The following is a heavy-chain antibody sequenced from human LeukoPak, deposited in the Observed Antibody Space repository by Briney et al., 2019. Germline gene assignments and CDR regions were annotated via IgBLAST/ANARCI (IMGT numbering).Heavy chain of an antibody. D-gene: IGHD3-10*01. Sequence: SETLSLTCTVSGGSISSYYWSWIRQPPGKGLEWIGYIYYGGSTNYNPSLKSRVTISVDTSKNQFSLKLSSVTAADTAVYYCARNYGSGPMGNWGQGTLVTVSS. J-gene: IGHJ1*01. CDR2: IYYGGST. CDR3: ARNYGSGPMGN. V-gene: IGHV4-59*08. CDR1: GGSISSYY.